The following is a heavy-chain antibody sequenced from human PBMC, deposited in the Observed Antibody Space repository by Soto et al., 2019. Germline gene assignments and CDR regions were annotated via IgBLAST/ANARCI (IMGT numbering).Heavy chain of an antibody. CDR1: GCTFSSYG. J-gene: IGHJ5*02. V-gene: IGHV3-30*18. CDR3: AKGVVPAAIITWFDP. CDR2: ISYDGSNK. D-gene: IGHD2-2*01. Sequence: GGSLRLSCAASGCTFSSYGMHWVRQAPGKGLEWVAVISYDGSNKYYADSVKGRFTISRDNSKNTLYLQMNSLRAEDTAVYYCAKGVVPAAIITWFDPWGQGTLVTVSS.